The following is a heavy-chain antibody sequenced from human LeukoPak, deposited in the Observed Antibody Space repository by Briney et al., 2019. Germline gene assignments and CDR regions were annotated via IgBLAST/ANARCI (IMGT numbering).Heavy chain of an antibody. D-gene: IGHD6-19*01. Sequence: GGSLRLSCVASGFAFNIYGMSWVRQAPGKGLEWVSVIYSGGSTYYADSVKGRFTISRDNSKNTLYLQMNSLRAEDTAVYYCARDGYSSGWLLYMDVWGKGTTVTVSS. CDR3: ARDGYSSGWLLYMDV. CDR2: IYSGGST. J-gene: IGHJ6*03. CDR1: GFAFNIYG. V-gene: IGHV3-53*01.